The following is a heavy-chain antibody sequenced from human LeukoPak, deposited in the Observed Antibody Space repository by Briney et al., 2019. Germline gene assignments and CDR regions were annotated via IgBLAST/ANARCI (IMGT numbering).Heavy chain of an antibody. J-gene: IGHJ4*02. Sequence: SETLSLTCTVSGGSISSYYWSWIRQPPGKGLEWIGYIHYSGSTNYNPSLKSRVTISVDTSKNQFSLKLSSVTAADTAVYYCARCGDGGYDMDYWGQGTLVTVSS. CDR1: GGSISSYY. D-gene: IGHD5-12*01. CDR2: IHYSGST. CDR3: ARCGDGGYDMDY. V-gene: IGHV4-59*01.